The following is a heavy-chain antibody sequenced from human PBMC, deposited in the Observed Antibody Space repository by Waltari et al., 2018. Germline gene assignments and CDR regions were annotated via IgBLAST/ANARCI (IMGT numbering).Heavy chain of an antibody. CDR3: ARDGRGVFGVHGAFDI. Sequence: QVQLVESGGGVVQPGRSLRLSCAASGFTFSSYAMHWVRQAPGKGLEWVAVISYDGSNKYYADSVKGRFTISRDNSKNTLYLQMNSLRAEDTAVYYCARDGRGVFGVHGAFDIWGQGTMVTVSS. J-gene: IGHJ3*02. CDR1: GFTFSSYA. CDR2: ISYDGSNK. V-gene: IGHV3-30-3*01. D-gene: IGHD3-3*01.